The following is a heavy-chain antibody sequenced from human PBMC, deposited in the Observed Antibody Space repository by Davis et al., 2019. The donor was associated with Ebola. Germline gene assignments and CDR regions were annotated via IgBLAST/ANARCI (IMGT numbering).Heavy chain of an antibody. Sequence: SVKVSCKTSGDTFSKYAINWVRQAPGQGLEWMGGIIPILGISNYAQKFQGRVTFIADKSTNTTYMAVSSLRSEDTAVYYCARDGASGSYDYWGQGTLVSVSS. CDR1: GDTFSKYA. CDR2: IIPILGIS. V-gene: IGHV1-69*10. J-gene: IGHJ4*02. CDR3: ARDGASGSYDY. D-gene: IGHD3-10*01.